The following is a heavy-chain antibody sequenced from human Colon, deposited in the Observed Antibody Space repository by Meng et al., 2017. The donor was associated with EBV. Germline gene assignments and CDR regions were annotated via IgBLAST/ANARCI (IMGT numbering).Heavy chain of an antibody. D-gene: IGHD2-21*02. CDR2: IYHSGST. CDR1: GGSLSSRNW. J-gene: IGHJ4*02. V-gene: IGHV4-4*02. Sequence: GRLEASGPGLAKPSRTLSLTCAVSGGSLSSRNWWSWVRQPPGKGLEWIGEIYHSGSTNYNPSLKSRVTISVDESKNQFSLRLSSVTAADTAVYYCARVGAYCGGDCYHPRWGQGTLVTVSS. CDR3: ARVGAYCGGDCYHPR.